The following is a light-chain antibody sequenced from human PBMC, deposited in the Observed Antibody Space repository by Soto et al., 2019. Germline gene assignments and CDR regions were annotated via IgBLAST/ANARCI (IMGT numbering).Light chain of an antibody. Sequence: QSVLTQPPSVSGAPGQRVTISCTVSSSNIGAGYDVHWYQQLPGTAPKLLIYGNSNRPSGVPDRFSGSKSGTSASLAITGLQAEEEADYYCQSYDSSLSGSVVFGGGTKLTVL. CDR1: SSNIGAGYD. J-gene: IGLJ2*01. CDR2: GNS. CDR3: QSYDSSLSGSVV. V-gene: IGLV1-40*01.